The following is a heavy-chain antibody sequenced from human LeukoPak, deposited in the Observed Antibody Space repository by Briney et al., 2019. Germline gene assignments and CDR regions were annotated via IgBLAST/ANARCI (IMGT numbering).Heavy chain of an antibody. Sequence: SETLSLTCAVHGGSFSGYYWTWIRQPPGRGLEWIGEINHSGTTNYNPSLKSRVTISVDTSKNQFSLKLSSVTAADTAVYYCARVLPLVTSNWFDPWGQGTLVTVSS. D-gene: IGHD5-18*01. CDR3: ARVLPLVTSNWFDP. CDR2: INHSGTT. J-gene: IGHJ5*02. CDR1: GGSFSGYY. V-gene: IGHV4-34*01.